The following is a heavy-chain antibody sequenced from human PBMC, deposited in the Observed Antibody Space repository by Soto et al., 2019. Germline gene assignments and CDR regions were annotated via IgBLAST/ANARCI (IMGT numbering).Heavy chain of an antibody. CDR1: GFTFDDYG. CDR2: INWNGGST. Sequence: GGSLRLSCAASGFTFDDYGMSWVRQAPGKGLEWVSGINWNGGSTGYADSVKGRFTISRDNAKNSLYLQMNSLRAEDTALYYCARGRYCSGGSCYSVLYFDYWGQGTLVTVSS. J-gene: IGHJ4*02. CDR3: ARGRYCSGGSCYSVLYFDY. D-gene: IGHD2-15*01. V-gene: IGHV3-20*04.